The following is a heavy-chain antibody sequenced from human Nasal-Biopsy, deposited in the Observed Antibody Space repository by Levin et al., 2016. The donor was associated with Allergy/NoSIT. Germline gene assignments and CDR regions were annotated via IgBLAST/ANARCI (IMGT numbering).Heavy chain of an antibody. V-gene: IGHV3-15*01. D-gene: IGHD3-10*01. CDR1: GFTFRDAW. J-gene: IGHJ4*02. CDR3: TRYDSGYFSY. Sequence: GESLKISCAASGFTFRDAWMSWVRQVPGKGLEWVGRIQSKTDGGATDYAAPVKGRFTISGDDSKNTLYLQMNSLKTEDTAVYYCTRYDSGYFSYWGQGTLVTVSS. CDR2: IQSKTDGGAT.